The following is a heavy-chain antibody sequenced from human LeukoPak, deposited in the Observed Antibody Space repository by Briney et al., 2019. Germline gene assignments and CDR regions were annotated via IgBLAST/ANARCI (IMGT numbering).Heavy chain of an antibody. CDR2: IKQDGSEK. V-gene: IGHV3-7*01. CDR3: ARGTPRQKQWLGSWYFDL. D-gene: IGHD6-19*01. J-gene: IGHJ2*01. CDR1: GFTFSSYW. Sequence: QAGGSLRLSCAASGFTFSSYWMSWVRQAPGKGLEWVANIKQDGSEKYYVDSVKGRFTISRDNAKNSLYLQMNSLRAEDTAVYYCARGTPRQKQWLGSWYFDLWGRGTLVTVSS.